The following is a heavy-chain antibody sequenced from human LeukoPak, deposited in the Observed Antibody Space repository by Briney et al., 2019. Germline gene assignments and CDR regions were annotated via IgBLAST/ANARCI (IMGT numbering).Heavy chain of an antibody. V-gene: IGHV3-64*01. CDR3: ARAGSGYSNSWYDY. J-gene: IGHJ4*02. CDR2: INSNGDNT. Sequence: GSLRLSCAASGFTFNTYAMHWVRQAPGKGLEYVSAINSNGDNTYYANSVKGRFTISRDNSKNTLYLQMGSLRAEDMVVYYCARAGSGYSNSWYDYWGQGTLVTVSS. D-gene: IGHD6-13*01. CDR1: GFTFNTYA.